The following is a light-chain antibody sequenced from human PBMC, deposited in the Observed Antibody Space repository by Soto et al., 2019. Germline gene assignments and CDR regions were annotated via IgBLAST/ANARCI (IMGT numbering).Light chain of an antibody. J-gene: IGLJ1*01. Sequence: QSVLTQPASVSGSPGQSITISCSGTSSDVGGYNYVSWYQQHPGKAPKLMIYDVSYRPSGVSICFSGSKSGNTASLTISGLQAEDEADYYCSSYTAPDPPSVFGTGTKVTVL. CDR3: SSYTAPDPPSV. CDR2: DVS. V-gene: IGLV2-14*03. CDR1: SSDVGGYNY.